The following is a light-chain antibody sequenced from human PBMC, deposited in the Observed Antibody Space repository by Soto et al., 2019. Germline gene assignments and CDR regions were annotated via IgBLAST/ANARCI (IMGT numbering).Light chain of an antibody. Sequence: DIQMTQSPSSLSASVGDRVTITCQARQDISNYLNWYQQKPGKAPKLLIYDASNLETGVPSRFSGSGSGTDFTFTIISLQPEDIATYYCQQYDNLLRALTFGGGTKVEIK. CDR1: QDISNY. CDR3: QQYDNLLRALT. J-gene: IGKJ4*01. CDR2: DAS. V-gene: IGKV1-33*01.